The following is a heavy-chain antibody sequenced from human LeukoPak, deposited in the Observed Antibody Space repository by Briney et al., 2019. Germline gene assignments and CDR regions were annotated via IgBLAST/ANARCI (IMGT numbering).Heavy chain of an antibody. CDR3: ARYITLVRGVIRHFDY. V-gene: IGHV5-51*01. CDR1: GYSFTSYW. CDR2: IYPGDSDT. D-gene: IGHD3-10*01. J-gene: IGHJ4*02. Sequence: GESLKISCKGSGYSFTSYWIGWVRQMPGKGLEWMGIIYPGDSDTRYSPSFQGQVTISADKSISTAYLQWSSLKASDPAIYSCARYITLVRGVIRHFDYWGQGTLVTVSS.